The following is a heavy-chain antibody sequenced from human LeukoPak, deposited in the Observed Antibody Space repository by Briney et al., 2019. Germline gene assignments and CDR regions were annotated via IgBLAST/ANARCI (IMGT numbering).Heavy chain of an antibody. CDR2: IIPIFGIA. CDR3: AREQQLDYYYYGMDV. Sequence: SVKVSCKASGGTFNSYAISWVRQAPGQGLEWMGRIIPIFGIANYAQKFQGRVTITADKSTSTGYMELSSLRSEDTAVYYCAREQQLDYYYYGMDVWGQGTTVTVSS. J-gene: IGHJ6*02. D-gene: IGHD6-13*01. V-gene: IGHV1-69*04. CDR1: GGTFNSYA.